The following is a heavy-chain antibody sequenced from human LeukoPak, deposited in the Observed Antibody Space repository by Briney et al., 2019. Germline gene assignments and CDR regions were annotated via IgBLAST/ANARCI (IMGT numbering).Heavy chain of an antibody. J-gene: IGHJ1*01. CDR2: ISYDGSKK. CDR1: GFTFRNFG. V-gene: IGHV3-30*03. Sequence: GGSLRLSCVASGFTFRNFGMYWVRQAPGKGLEWVAVISYDGSKKYYADSVKGRFTISRDNAKNSLYLQMNSLRAEDTAVYYCATRNSYYYDSSGYYSGYFQHWGQGTLVTVSS. CDR3: ATRNSYYYDSSGYYSGYFQH. D-gene: IGHD3-22*01.